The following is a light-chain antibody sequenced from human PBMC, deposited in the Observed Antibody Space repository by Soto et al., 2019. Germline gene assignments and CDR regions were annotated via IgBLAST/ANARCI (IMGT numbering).Light chain of an antibody. Sequence: QSVLTQLTSVSGAPGQRVTISCTGGSSNIGAGYDVNWYQQLPGTAPKLLIYGNSNRPSGVPARVSGSKSGISASLTITGIQAEDDAVYSCPSYDNSLGGYVLFGGGTNLTVL. J-gene: IGLJ2*01. CDR3: PSYDNSLGGYVL. CDR2: GNS. CDR1: SSNIGAGYD. V-gene: IGLV1-40*01.